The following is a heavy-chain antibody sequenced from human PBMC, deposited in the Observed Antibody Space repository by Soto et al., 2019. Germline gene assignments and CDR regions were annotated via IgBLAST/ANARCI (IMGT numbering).Heavy chain of an antibody. CDR2: ISAYNGET. Sequence: ASVKVSCKASGYTFTSYGISWVRQAPGQGLEWMGWISAYNGETIYAQKFQGRVTMTEDTSTDTAYMELSSLRSEDTAVYYCATKSPGLLGGFDYWGQGTLVTVSS. J-gene: IGHJ4*02. CDR1: GYTFTSYG. CDR3: ATKSPGLLGGFDY. D-gene: IGHD1-26*01. V-gene: IGHV1-18*04.